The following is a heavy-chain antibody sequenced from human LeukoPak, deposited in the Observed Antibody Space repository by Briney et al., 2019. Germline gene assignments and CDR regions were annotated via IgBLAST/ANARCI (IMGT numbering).Heavy chain of an antibody. Sequence: GASVKVSCKVSGYTLTELSMHWVRQAPGKGLEWMGGFDPEDGETIYAQKFQGRVTMTEDTSTDTAYMELSSLRSEDTAVYYCARGKARGSDIVVALDVWGQGTTVTVSS. CDR3: ARGKARGSDIVVALDV. V-gene: IGHV1-24*01. J-gene: IGHJ6*02. D-gene: IGHD2-2*01. CDR2: FDPEDGET. CDR1: GYTLTELS.